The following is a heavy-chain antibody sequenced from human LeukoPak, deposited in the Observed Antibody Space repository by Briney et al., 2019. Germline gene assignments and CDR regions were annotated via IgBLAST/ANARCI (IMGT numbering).Heavy chain of an antibody. CDR1: GFTLSSYS. V-gene: IGHV3-21*01. J-gene: IGHJ5*02. Sequence: GGSLRLPCAASGFTLSSYSMNWVRQSPGKGLEWVSSISSSSSYIYYADSVKGRFTISRDNAKNSLYLQMNSLRAEDTAVYYCARDQGSSSSNWFDPWGQGTLVTVSS. CDR3: ARDQGSSSSNWFDP. D-gene: IGHD6-6*01. CDR2: ISSSSSYI.